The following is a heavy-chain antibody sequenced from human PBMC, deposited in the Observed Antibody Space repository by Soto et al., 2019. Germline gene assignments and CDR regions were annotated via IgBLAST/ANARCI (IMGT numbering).Heavy chain of an antibody. CDR3: AREGTSAVYHHYYGMDV. D-gene: IGHD2-2*01. J-gene: IGHJ6*02. V-gene: IGHV4-61*01. CDR1: GGSVSSGSYY. CDR2: IYYSGST. Sequence: QVQLQESGPGLVKPSETLSLTCTVSGGSVSSGSYYWSWIRQPPGKGLEWIGYIYYSGSTIHNPSLKSRVTISVDTSKNQFSLKLSSVTAADTAVYYCAREGTSAVYHHYYGMDVWGQGTTVTVSS.